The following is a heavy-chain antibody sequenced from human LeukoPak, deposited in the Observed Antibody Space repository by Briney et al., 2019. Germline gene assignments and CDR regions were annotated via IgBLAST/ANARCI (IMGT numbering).Heavy chain of an antibody. V-gene: IGHV3-23*01. CDR3: AKDDKGDFYFDY. J-gene: IGHJ4*02. CDR1: AFTFNYDA. Sequence: QAGGSLRLSCAASAFTFNYDAISWVRQAPGKGLEWVSSVRGSGGSTYYSDSVRGRFTISRDISKNTVYLQMNSLRAEDTAMYYCAKDDKGDFYFDYWGQGTLVTVSS. CDR2: VRGSGGST. D-gene: IGHD3-16*01.